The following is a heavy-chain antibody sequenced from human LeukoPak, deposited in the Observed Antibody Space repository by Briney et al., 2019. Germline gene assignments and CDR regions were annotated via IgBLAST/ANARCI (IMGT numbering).Heavy chain of an antibody. J-gene: IGHJ4*02. CDR2: ISSNGGST. CDR1: GFTFSSYG. V-gene: IGHV3-64D*09. Sequence: GGSLRLSCAASGFTFSSYGMHWVRQAPGKGLEYVSAISSNGGSTYYADSVKGRSTISRDNSKNTLYLQVSSLRAEDTAVYYCVKDIHYYGSGNYYNGYFDYWGQGTLVTVSS. D-gene: IGHD3-10*01. CDR3: VKDIHYYGSGNYYNGYFDY.